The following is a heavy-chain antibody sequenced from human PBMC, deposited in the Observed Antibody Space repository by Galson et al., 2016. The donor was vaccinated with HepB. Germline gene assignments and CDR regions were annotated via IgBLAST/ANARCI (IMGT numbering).Heavy chain of an antibody. CDR3: SRVNNLGGATSFDY. Sequence: TLSLTCSVSGGSVSSGTYFWNWIRQPAGKGLEWIGRIYTSGSTNYSPSLKSRVTISLDTSKNLFSLKLSSVTAADTAVYYCSRVNNLGGATSFDYWGQGTLLTVSS. V-gene: IGHV4-61*02. D-gene: IGHD1-26*01. J-gene: IGHJ4*02. CDR2: IYTSGST. CDR1: GGSVSSGTYF.